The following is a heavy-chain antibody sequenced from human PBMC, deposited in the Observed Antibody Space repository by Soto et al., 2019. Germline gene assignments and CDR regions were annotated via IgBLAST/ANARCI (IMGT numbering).Heavy chain of an antibody. D-gene: IGHD2-2*02. J-gene: IGHJ6*02. Sequence: XSVKVSCKASGYTFTSYGISWVRQAPGQGLEWMGWISAYNGNTNYAQKLQGRVTMTTDTSTSTAYMELRSLRSDDTAVYYCASGAIVVVPAAIPWYYYGMDVWGQGTTVTVSS. V-gene: IGHV1-18*01. CDR1: GYTFTSYG. CDR3: ASGAIVVVPAAIPWYYYGMDV. CDR2: ISAYNGNT.